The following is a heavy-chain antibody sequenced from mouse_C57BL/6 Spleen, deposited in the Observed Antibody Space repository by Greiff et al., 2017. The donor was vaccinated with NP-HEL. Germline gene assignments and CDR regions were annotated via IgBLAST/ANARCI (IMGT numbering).Heavy chain of an antibody. CDR3: ARDGATVVDPV. CDR2: ISDGGSYT. V-gene: IGHV5-4*01. Sequence: EVKVVESGGGLVKPGGSLKLSCAASGFTFSSYAMSWVRQTPEKRLEWVATISDGGSYTYYPDNVKGRFTISRDNAKNNLYLQMSHLKSEDTAMYYCARDGATVVDPVWGTGTTVTVSS. D-gene: IGHD1-1*01. CDR1: GFTFSSYA. J-gene: IGHJ1*03.